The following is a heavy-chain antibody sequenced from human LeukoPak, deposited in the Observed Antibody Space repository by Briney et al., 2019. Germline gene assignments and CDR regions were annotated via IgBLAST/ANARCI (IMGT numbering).Heavy chain of an antibody. V-gene: IGHV4-61*02. D-gene: IGHD6-6*01. CDR3: ARVGIAARGDAFDI. CDR2: IYTSGSA. Sequence: SQTLSLTCTVSGGSISSGSYYWSWIRQPAGTGLEWIGRIYTSGSANYNPSLKSRVTISVDTSKNQFSLKLSSVTAADTAVYYYARVGIAARGDAFDIWGQGTMVTVSS. J-gene: IGHJ3*02. CDR1: GGSISSGSYY.